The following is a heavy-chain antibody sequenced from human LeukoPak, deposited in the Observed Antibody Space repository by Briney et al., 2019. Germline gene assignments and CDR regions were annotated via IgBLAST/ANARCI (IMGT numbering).Heavy chain of an antibody. CDR1: GGSISSYY. V-gene: IGHV4-4*07. CDR3: ARENSGDYRFDY. J-gene: IGHJ4*02. Sequence: PSETLSLTCTVSGGSISSYYWSWIRQPAGKGLEWIGRIYTSGSTDYNPSLKSRVTMSVDTSKNHFSLRLSSLTAADMAMYYCARENSGDYRFDYWGQGTLVTVSS. D-gene: IGHD1-26*01. CDR2: IYTSGST.